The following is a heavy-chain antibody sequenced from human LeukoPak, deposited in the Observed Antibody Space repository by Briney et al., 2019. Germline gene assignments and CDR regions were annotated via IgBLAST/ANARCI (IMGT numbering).Heavy chain of an antibody. V-gene: IGHV3-11*03. CDR2: ISSSSSYT. Sequence: GGSLRLSCAASGFTFSDYYMSWIRQAPGKGLEWVSYISSSSSYTNYADSVKGRFTISRDNAKNSLYLQMNSLRAEDTAVYYCVRLLWFGELALNYFDYWAREPWSPSPQ. J-gene: IGHJ4*02. CDR1: GFTFSDYY. D-gene: IGHD3-10*01. CDR3: VRLLWFGELALNYFDY.